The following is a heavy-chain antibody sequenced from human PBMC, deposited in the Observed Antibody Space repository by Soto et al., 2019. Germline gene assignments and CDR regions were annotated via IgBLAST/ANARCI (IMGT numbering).Heavy chain of an antibody. CDR2: VSDSGTT. Sequence: PSETLSLTCTVTGGSVITSFWEWMRQPPGKGLEWIGYVSDSGTTRYNPSLESRVTISVDTSKNQFSLRLNSVTVADTAVYYCATEGTYGYRDFEYWGQGTLVTVSS. V-gene: IGHV4-59*02. D-gene: IGHD5-12*01. CDR1: GGSVITSF. CDR3: ATEGTYGYRDFEY. J-gene: IGHJ4*02.